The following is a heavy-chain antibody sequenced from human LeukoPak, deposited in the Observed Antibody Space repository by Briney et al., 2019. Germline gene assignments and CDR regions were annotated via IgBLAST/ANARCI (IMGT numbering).Heavy chain of an antibody. CDR3: ATADKFSNWYVFDY. CDR1: GYTFTSYY. CDR2: IVPIFGTA. J-gene: IGHJ4*02. V-gene: IGHV1-69*13. D-gene: IGHD6-13*01. Sequence: ASVKVSCKASGYTFTSYYMHWVRQAPGQGLEWMGGIVPIFGTANYAQKFQGRVTITADESTSTAYMELISLRSEDTAVYYCATADKFSNWYVFDYWGQGTLVTVSS.